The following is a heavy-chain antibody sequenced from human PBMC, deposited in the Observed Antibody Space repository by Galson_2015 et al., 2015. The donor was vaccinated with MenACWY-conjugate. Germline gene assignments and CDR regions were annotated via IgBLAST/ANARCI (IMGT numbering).Heavy chain of an antibody. CDR3: ARDHILTGHILDY. D-gene: IGHD3-9*01. CDR1: GFTFSSHG. V-gene: IGHV3-23*01. Sequence: SLRLSCAASGFTFSSHGMSWVRQAPGKGLEWVSAIRSRGGKTYYADSVTGRFTISRDNSENTLYLQMNSLRAEDTAVYYCARDHILTGHILDYWGQGNLVTVSS. CDR2: IRSRGGKT. J-gene: IGHJ4*02.